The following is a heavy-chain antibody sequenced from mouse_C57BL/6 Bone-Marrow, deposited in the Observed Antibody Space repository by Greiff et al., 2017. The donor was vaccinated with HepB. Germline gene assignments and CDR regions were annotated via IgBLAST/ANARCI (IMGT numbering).Heavy chain of an antibody. Sequence: EVQVVESGPVLVKPGASVKMSCKASGYTFTDYYMNWVKQSHGKSLEWIGVINPYNGGTSYNQKFKGKATLTVDKSSSTAYMELNSLTSEDSAVYYCAILWPLYAMDYWGQGTSVTVSS. D-gene: IGHD1-1*02. CDR2: INPYNGGT. J-gene: IGHJ4*01. V-gene: IGHV1-19*01. CDR3: AILWPLYAMDY. CDR1: GYTFTDYY.